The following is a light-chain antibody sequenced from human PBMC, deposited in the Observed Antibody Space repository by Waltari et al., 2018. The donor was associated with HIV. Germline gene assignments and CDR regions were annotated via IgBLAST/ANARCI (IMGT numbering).Light chain of an antibody. J-gene: IGKJ4*01. CDR2: DAS. Sequence: EIVLTQSPATLSLSPGERAPLSCRASQGVGTFLAWYQQKPGQAPRLLIFDASNRATGIPARFSGSGSGTDFTLTISSLEPEDFALYYCQQRTNWPQNTFGGGTKVEIK. V-gene: IGKV3-11*01. CDR1: QGVGTF. CDR3: QQRTNWPQNT.